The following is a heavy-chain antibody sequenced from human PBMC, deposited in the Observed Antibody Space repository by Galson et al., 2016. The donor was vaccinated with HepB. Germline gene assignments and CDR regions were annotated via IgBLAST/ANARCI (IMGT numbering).Heavy chain of an antibody. J-gene: IGHJ4*02. CDR2: TNFSGST. CDR1: TGSLSDSY. D-gene: IGHD6-6*01. V-gene: IGHV4-34*01. CDR3: ASGIGSSSN. Sequence: SETLSLTCAVSTGSLSDSYWTWIRQPPGKGLEWIGETNFSGSTNYNPSLRSRVTISVDTSKNQFSLKLTSVTAADTAVYYCASGIGSSSNWGQGTLVTVSS.